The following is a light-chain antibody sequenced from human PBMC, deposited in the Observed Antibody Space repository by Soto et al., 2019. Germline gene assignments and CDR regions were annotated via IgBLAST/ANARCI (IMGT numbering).Light chain of an antibody. J-gene: IGKJ1*01. V-gene: IGKV3-20*01. CDR2: GAS. CDR3: QQYGNSPQT. CDR1: QSVSDR. Sequence: EIGMTQSPDTLSVSQGERATLSCRASQSVSDRVVWYQQKSGQAPRLLIYGASSRATGIPNRFSGSGSGTDFTLTISRPEPEDFAVYYCQQYGNSPQTFGQGTKVDI.